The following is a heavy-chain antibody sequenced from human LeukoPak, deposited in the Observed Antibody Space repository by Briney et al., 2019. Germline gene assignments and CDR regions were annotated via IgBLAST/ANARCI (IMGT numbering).Heavy chain of an antibody. CDR2: IYSGGST. CDR1: GFTVRSNY. CDR3: ARERAGTYCGGDCPRGWFDP. J-gene: IGHJ5*02. D-gene: IGHD2-21*02. V-gene: IGHV3-66*01. Sequence: GGSLRLSCAASGFTVRSNYMSWVRQAPGKGLEWVSVIYSGGSTYYADSVKGRFTISRDNSKNTLYLQMNSLRAEDTAVYYCARERAGTYCGGDCPRGWFDPWGQGTLVTVSS.